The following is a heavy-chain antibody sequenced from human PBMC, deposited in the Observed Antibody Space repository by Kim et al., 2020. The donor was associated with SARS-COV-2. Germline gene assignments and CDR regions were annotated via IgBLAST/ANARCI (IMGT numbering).Heavy chain of an antibody. D-gene: IGHD3-16*01. V-gene: IGHV3-73*01. J-gene: IGHJ4*02. CDR2: INNKAYSYAT. CDR3: TVGGGFSFPT. Sequence: GGSLRLSCAASGFTFSVSVIHWVRQASDEGLEWLAYINNKAYSYATAYAASVKDRFTISRDDSENTAYLHMDSLKTEDTAVYYCTVGGGFSFPTWGQGTLVTVSS. CDR1: GFTFSVSV.